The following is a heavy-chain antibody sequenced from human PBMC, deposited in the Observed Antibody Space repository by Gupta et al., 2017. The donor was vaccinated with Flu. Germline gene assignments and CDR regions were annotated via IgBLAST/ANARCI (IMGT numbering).Heavy chain of an antibody. CDR2: ISSSSSYI. CDR1: GFTFSSYS. Sequence: EVQLVESGGGLVKPGGSLRLSCAASGFTFSSYSMNWVRQAPGKGLEWVSSISSSSSYIYYADSVKGRFTISRDNAKNSLYLQMNSLRAEDTAVYYCARVLAAAGHYYYYGMDVWGQGTTVNVSS. J-gene: IGHJ6*02. D-gene: IGHD6-13*01. CDR3: ARVLAAAGHYYYYGMDV. V-gene: IGHV3-21*01.